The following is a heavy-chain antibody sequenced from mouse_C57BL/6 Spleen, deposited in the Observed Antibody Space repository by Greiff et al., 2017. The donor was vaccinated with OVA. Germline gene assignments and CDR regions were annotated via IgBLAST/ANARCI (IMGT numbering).Heavy chain of an antibody. Sequence: ESGPELVKPGASVKISCKASGYAFSSSWMNWVKQRPGKGLEWIGRIYPGDGDTNYNGKFKGKATLTADKSSSTAYMQLSSLTSEDSAVYFCARVYSYFDVWGTGTTVTVSS. CDR3: ARVYSYFDV. J-gene: IGHJ1*03. CDR1: GYAFSSSW. V-gene: IGHV1-82*01. CDR2: IYPGDGDT.